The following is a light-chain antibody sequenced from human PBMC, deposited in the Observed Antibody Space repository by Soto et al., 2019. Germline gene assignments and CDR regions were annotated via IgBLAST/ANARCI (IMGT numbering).Light chain of an antibody. Sequence: DIQMTQSPSSLSASVGDRVTITCRASQSISSYLNWYQQKPGKAPKLLIYAASSLQSGVPSRFSGSGSGTDFTLTISSLQPEDFATYYCQQSYSTPTFGGGIKVEIK. V-gene: IGKV1-39*01. CDR1: QSISSY. CDR3: QQSYSTPT. J-gene: IGKJ4*01. CDR2: AAS.